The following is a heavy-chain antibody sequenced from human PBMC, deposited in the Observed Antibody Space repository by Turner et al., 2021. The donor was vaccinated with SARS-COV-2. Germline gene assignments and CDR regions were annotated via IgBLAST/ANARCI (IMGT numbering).Heavy chain of an antibody. V-gene: IGHV3-53*02. D-gene: IGHD2-2*01. CDR3: ARGGEYQLLHYYGMDV. CDR2: ISSGGRA. Sequence: EVQLVETGGGLNQPGGFLRFPCAAFGFTVSRHYMSWVRQAPGKGLGWVSVISSGGRACYAVSVKSRFTISRDNSKNTLYLQMNRLRAEDTAVYYGARGGEYQLLHYYGMDVWGQGTTVTVSS. J-gene: IGHJ6*02. CDR1: GFTVSRHY.